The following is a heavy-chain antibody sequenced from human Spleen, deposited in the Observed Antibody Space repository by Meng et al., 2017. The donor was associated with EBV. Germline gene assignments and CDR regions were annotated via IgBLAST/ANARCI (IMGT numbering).Heavy chain of an antibody. J-gene: IGHJ5*02. CDR2: ILSGGTT. CDR1: GVSIRSSGYY. CDR3: ARHYICGWYDWLDP. V-gene: IGHV4-39*01. D-gene: IGHD6-19*01. Sequence: LQVQESVSGEVKLSGALSHTGTVAGVSIRSSGYYGGWIRQGPGKGLACIGGILSGGTTYYNPSLKGRVTISADTSKNEFSLKLSFVTAAHTAVYYCARHYICGWYDWLDPWGQGTLVTVSS.